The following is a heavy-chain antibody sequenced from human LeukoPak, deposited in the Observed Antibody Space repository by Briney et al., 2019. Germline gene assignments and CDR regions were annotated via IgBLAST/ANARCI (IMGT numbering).Heavy chain of an antibody. CDR2: ISWNSGSI. D-gene: IGHD6-13*01. J-gene: IGHJ5*02. CDR1: GFTFDDYA. V-gene: IGHV3-9*01. Sequence: GRSLRLSCAASGFTFDDYAMHWVRQAPGKGLEWVSGISWNSGSIGYADSVKGRFTISRDNAKNSLYLQMNSLRAEDTALYYCAKDMSIAAEMGFDPWGQGTLVTVSS. CDR3: AKDMSIAAEMGFDP.